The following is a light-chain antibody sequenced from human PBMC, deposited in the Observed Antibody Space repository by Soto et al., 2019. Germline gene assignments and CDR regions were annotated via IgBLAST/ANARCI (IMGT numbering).Light chain of an antibody. J-gene: IGKJ1*01. Sequence: IVLTQSPGTLSLSPGERATLSCRASQSVSSSYLAWYQQKPGQAPRLLIYGASNRATAIPDRFSGSGSGTDFTLTISRLEPEDFAVYYCQQYDDSPGTVGQGTKVEIK. CDR1: QSVSSSY. CDR2: GAS. V-gene: IGKV3-20*01. CDR3: QQYDDSPGT.